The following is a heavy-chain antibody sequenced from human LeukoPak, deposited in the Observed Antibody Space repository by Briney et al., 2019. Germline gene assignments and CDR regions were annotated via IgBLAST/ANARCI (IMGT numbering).Heavy chain of an antibody. V-gene: IGHV3-30*03. CDR2: ISYDGSNK. J-gene: IGHJ6*02. CDR1: GFTFSSYG. CDR3: ARDRINCSGGSCYLNYYYGMDV. D-gene: IGHD2-15*01. Sequence: PGGSLRLSCAASGFTFSSYGMHWVRQAPGKGLEWVAVISYDGSNKYYADSVKGRFTISRDNSKNTLYLQMNSLRSEDTAVYYCARDRINCSGGSCYLNYYYGMDVWGQGTTVTVSS.